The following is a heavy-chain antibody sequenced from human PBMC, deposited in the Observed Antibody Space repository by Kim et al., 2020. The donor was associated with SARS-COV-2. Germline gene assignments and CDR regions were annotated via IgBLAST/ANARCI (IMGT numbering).Heavy chain of an antibody. D-gene: IGHD3-9*01. Sequence: SETLSLTCTVSGGSISSYYWSWIRQPPGKGLEWIGYIYYSGSTNYNPSLKSRVTISVDTSKNQFSLKLSSVTAADTAVYYCARALVRAPERLFDYWGQGT. V-gene: IGHV4-59*01. CDR2: IYYSGST. CDR3: ARALVRAPERLFDY. J-gene: IGHJ4*02. CDR1: GGSISSYY.